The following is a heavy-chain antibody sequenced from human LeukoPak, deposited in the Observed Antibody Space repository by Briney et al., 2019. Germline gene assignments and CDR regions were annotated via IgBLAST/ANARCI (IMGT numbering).Heavy chain of an antibody. CDR2: ISAYNGNT. Sequence: ASVKVSCKASGYTFTSYGISWVRQAPGQGLEWMGWISAYNGNTNYAQKLQGRVTMTTDTSTSTAYMELRSLRSDDTAVYYCARGGSPNYDFWSGYTNWFDPWGQGTLVTVSS. CDR1: GYTFTSYG. CDR3: ARGGSPNYDFWSGYTNWFDP. J-gene: IGHJ5*02. V-gene: IGHV1-18*01. D-gene: IGHD3-3*01.